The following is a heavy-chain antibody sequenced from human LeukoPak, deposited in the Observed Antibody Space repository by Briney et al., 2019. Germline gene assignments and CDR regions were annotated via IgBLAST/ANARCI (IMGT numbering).Heavy chain of an antibody. J-gene: IGHJ2*01. D-gene: IGHD5-24*01. Sequence: ASVKVSCKASGYTFTSYYMHWVRQAPGQGLEWMGIINPSGGSTSYAQKFQGRVTMTRDTSTSTVYMELSSLGSEDTAVYYCARDPEGGYNGVAWYFDLWGRGTLVTVSS. CDR2: INPSGGST. CDR1: GYTFTSYY. CDR3: ARDPEGGYNGVAWYFDL. V-gene: IGHV1-46*01.